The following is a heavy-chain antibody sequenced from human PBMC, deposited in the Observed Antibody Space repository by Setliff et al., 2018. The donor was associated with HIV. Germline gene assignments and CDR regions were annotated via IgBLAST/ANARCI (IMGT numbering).Heavy chain of an antibody. CDR2: IYYNGNT. Sequence: PSETLSLTCSVSGASISSNSYYWGWIRQPPGKGLEWVGSIYYNGNTFYNQSLQSRVTISLDTSKNQFSLRLNSVTAADTAVYYGVSGWATLPRGILTTGWFEPWGQGTLVTVSS. CDR3: VSGWATLPRGILTTGWFEP. J-gene: IGHJ5*02. CDR1: GASISSNSYY. D-gene: IGHD3-22*01. V-gene: IGHV4-39*01.